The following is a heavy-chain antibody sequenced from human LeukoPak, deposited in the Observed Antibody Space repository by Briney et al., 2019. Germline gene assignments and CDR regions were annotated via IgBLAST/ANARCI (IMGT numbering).Heavy chain of an antibody. CDR1: GGTFSSYA. Sequence: SVKVSCKASGGTFSSYAISWVRQAPGQWLEWMGGIIPIFGTANYAQKFQGRVTMTRDTSTSTLYMELSSLRSEDTAIYFCARDKYYYGSGSKPYSYGMDVWGQGTTVTVSS. V-gene: IGHV1-69*05. CDR3: ARDKYYYGSGSKPYSYGMDV. J-gene: IGHJ6*02. CDR2: IIPIFGTA. D-gene: IGHD3-10*01.